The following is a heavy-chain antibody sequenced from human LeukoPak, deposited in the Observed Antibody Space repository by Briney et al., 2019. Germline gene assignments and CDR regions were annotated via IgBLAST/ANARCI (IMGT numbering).Heavy chain of an antibody. Sequence: PSETLSLTCTVSGDSFSSGTYYWGWIRQPPGKGLERIVGFYSSGGTYYNPSLKSRVTISVDSSKNQFSLNLTSVTAADSAFYFCTRTRGRPHWGRGTLVTVSS. CDR1: GDSFSSGTYY. CDR2: FYSSGGT. J-gene: IGHJ4*02. D-gene: IGHD3-10*01. V-gene: IGHV4-39*07. CDR3: TRTRGRPH.